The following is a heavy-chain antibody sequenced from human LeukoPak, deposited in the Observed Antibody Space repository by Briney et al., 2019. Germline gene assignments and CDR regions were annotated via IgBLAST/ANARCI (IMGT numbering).Heavy chain of an antibody. CDR2: ISGSSTRT. Sequence: GGSLRLSCADSGFTFSSYAMSWVRQAPGKGLEWVPSISGSSTRTYYADSVKGRFTVSRDNPKNTLYLQMNSLRAEDTAVYYCAKQRDYYDSSGYYRGYYFDYWGQGTLVTVSS. V-gene: IGHV3-23*01. J-gene: IGHJ4*02. CDR1: GFTFSSYA. D-gene: IGHD3-22*01. CDR3: AKQRDYYDSSGYYRGYYFDY.